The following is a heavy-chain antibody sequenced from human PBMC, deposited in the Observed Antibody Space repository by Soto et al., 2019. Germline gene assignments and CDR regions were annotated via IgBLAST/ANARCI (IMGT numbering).Heavy chain of an antibody. Sequence: EVQLVESGGGLVQPGGSLKLACLASGFPLSDSAIHWVRKASGKGLEWVGRIRSKTNNYATTYGAPVRGRFTLSRDDSKNTAYLQMNNLESEDAAVYYCTRHARGRVEHSFYYYFMDVWGKGTTVSV. V-gene: IGHV3-73*01. J-gene: IGHJ6*03. CDR2: IRSKTNNYAT. CDR3: TRHARGRVEHSFYYYFMDV. CDR1: GFPLSDSA. D-gene: IGHD3-3*02.